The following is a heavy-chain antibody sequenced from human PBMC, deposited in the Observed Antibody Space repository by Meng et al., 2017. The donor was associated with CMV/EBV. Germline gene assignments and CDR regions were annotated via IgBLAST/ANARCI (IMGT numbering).Heavy chain of an antibody. CDR2: IIPIFGTT. J-gene: IGHJ5*02. D-gene: IGHD2-2*02. V-gene: IGHV1-69*05. CDR1: GDTFSSYA. CDR3: ARSIPDEAIPGQETGWFDP. Sequence: SVKVSCKASGDTFSSYAISWVRQAPGQGLEWMGGIIPIFGTTNYAQKFQGRVTITTDESTSTAYLELSSLRSEDTAVYYCARSIPDEAIPGQETGWFDPWGQGTLVTVSS.